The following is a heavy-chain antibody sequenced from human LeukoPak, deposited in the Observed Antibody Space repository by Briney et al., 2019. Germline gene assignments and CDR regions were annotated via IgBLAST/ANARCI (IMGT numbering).Heavy chain of an antibody. V-gene: IGHV5-51*01. Sequence: GESLKISCKGSGYSFTSFWISWVRQIPGKGLGWRRIIYPGDSDTRYRPSFQGQVTISADKSISTAYLQWSSLKASDTAMYYCARLGGYYYDSIGYAGYFDYWGQGTLVTVSS. CDR3: ARLGGYYYDSIGYAGYFDY. J-gene: IGHJ4*02. CDR2: IYPGDSDT. CDR1: GYSFTSFW. D-gene: IGHD3-22*01.